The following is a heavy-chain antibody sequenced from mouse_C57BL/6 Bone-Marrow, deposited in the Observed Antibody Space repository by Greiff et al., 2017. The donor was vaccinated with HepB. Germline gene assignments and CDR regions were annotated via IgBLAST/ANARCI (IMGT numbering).Heavy chain of an antibody. J-gene: IGHJ2*01. CDR2: ISDGGSYN. CDR1: GFTFSSYA. CDR3: AREGTTVVYFDY. Sequence: EVQLMQSGGGLVKPGGSLKLSCAASGFTFSSYAMSWVRQTPEERLEWVATISDGGSYNYYPDNVKGRFTISRDNAKNNLYLQMSHLTSEDTAMYYGAREGTTVVYFDYWGQGTTLTVSS. D-gene: IGHD1-1*01. V-gene: IGHV5-4*01.